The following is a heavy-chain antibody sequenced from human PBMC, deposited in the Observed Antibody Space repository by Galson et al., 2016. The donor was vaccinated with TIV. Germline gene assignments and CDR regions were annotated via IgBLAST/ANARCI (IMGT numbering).Heavy chain of an antibody. CDR3: ARNQGSYYDSSGSYYNWFDA. CDR2: INPSTGDT. J-gene: IGHJ5*02. Sequence: SVKVSCKASGYTFSGHFIHWVRQAPGQGLEWMGWINPSTGDTRYAQKFQGRVTMTREKSTSTAYMDLNRLRSDDTAVYYCARNQGSYYDSSGSYYNWFDAWGQGTLFTVSS. D-gene: IGHD3-22*01. V-gene: IGHV1-2*02. CDR1: GYTFSGHF.